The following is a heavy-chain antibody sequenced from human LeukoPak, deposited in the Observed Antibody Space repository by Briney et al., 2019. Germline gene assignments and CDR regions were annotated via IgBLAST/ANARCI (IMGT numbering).Heavy chain of an antibody. D-gene: IGHD5-24*01. CDR2: IWYDGSNK. CDR3: ARDRGGRWLQVYYFDY. V-gene: IGHV3-33*01. Sequence: PGGSLRLSCAASGFTFSSYTMHWVRQSPGKGLEWVAVIWYDGSNKYYADSVKGRFTISRDNSKNTLYLRVNSLRAEDTAMYYCARDRGGRWLQVYYFDYWGQGTLVTVSS. CDR1: GFTFSSYT. J-gene: IGHJ4*02.